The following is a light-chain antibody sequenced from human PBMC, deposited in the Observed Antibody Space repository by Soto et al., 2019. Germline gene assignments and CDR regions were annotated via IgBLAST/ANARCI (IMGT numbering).Light chain of an antibody. CDR2: KAS. CDR1: QTISSW. J-gene: IGKJ1*01. Sequence: QPPSTLSGSVGYRVTITCRASQTISSWLAWYQQKPGKAPKLLIYKASTLKSGVPSRFSGSGSGTEFTLTISSLQPDDFATYYCQHYNSYSEAFGQGTKV. V-gene: IGKV1-5*03. CDR3: QHYNSYSEA.